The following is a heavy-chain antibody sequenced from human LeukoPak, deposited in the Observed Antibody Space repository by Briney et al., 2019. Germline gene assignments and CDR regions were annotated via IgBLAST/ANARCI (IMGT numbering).Heavy chain of an antibody. J-gene: IGHJ3*02. CDR1: GGSISSGGYY. CDR3: AGTPYGDYVHAFDI. CDR2: IYYSGST. Sequence: SETLSLTCTVSGGSISSGGYYWSWIRQHPGKGLEWIGYIYYSGSTYYNPSLKSRVTISVDTSKNQFSLKLSSVTAADTAVYYCAGTPYGDYVHAFDIWGQGTMVTVSS. D-gene: IGHD4-17*01. V-gene: IGHV4-31*03.